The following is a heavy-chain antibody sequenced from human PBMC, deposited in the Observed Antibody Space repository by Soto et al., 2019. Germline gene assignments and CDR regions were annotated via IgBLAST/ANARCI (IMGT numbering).Heavy chain of an antibody. Sequence: GGSLRLSCAASGFTFSSYAMHWVRQAPGKGLEWVAVISYDGSNKYYVDSVKGRFTISRDNAKNSLYLQMNSLRAEDTAVYYCARDLSIVVVPAAIEGFEYFDYWGQGTLVTVSS. J-gene: IGHJ4*02. V-gene: IGHV3-30-3*01. CDR1: GFTFSSYA. D-gene: IGHD2-2*01. CDR2: ISYDGSNK. CDR3: ARDLSIVVVPAAIEGFEYFDY.